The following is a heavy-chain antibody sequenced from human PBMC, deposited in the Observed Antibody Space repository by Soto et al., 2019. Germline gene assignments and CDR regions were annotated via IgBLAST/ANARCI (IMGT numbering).Heavy chain of an antibody. CDR2: LSWDRSTV. J-gene: IGHJ4*02. V-gene: IGHV3-9*02. CDR1: GSSSDPFT. CDR3: AVSSPDIVVLPSSIYFTS. D-gene: IGHD2-15*01. Sequence: GGSLRLSCVASGSSSDPFTMHWVRELPGKGLEWVAGLSWDRSTVAYADSVQGRFTISRDHAKNSVDLLMDSLRPDDTALYFCAVSSPDIVVLPSSIYFTSWGPGTQVTV.